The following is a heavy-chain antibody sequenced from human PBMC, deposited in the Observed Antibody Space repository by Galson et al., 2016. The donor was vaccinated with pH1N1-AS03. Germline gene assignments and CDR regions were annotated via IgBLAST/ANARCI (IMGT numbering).Heavy chain of an antibody. CDR2: ISSRRSDI. J-gene: IGHJ4*02. V-gene: IGHV3-21*01. D-gene: IGHD6-13*01. CDR1: GFTFSSYS. CDR3: ATNIEQRYTSKWYKFDH. Sequence: SLRLSCAASGFTFSSYSVNWVRQAPGKGLEWVSSISSRRSDIYYADSVKGRFTISRDNARRSLYLQINSLRAEDTAVYYCATNIEQRYTSKWYKFDHWGPGTLVTVSS.